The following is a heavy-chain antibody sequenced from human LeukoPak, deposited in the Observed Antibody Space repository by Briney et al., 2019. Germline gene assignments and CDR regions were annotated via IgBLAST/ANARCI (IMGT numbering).Heavy chain of an antibody. D-gene: IGHD3-10*01. V-gene: IGHV3-33*01. CDR3: ARTPLRGGFYYGMDV. J-gene: IGHJ6*02. Sequence: GRSLRLSCAASGFTFSSYGMHWVRQAPGKGLEWVAVIWYDGSNKYYADSVKGRFTISRDNSKNTLYLQMNSLRAEDPAVYYCARTPLRGGFYYGMDVWGQGTTVTVSS. CDR2: IWYDGSNK. CDR1: GFTFSSYG.